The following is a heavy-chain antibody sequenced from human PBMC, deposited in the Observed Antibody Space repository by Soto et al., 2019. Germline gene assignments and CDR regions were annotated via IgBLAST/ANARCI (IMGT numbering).Heavy chain of an antibody. CDR1: GYTFTSSG. CDR3: ARSTIFRPYYFDY. D-gene: IGHD3-9*01. V-gene: IGHV1-18*01. CDR2: ISAYTGNT. J-gene: IGHJ4*02. Sequence: QVKLVQSGAEVNKPGASVKVSCKASGYTFTSSGISWVRQAAGQGIERMGWISAYTGNTNYAQKLQGRVTMTTDTSTSTAYLELTSLRSDDTAVYYCARSTIFRPYYFDYWGQGPLVTVAS.